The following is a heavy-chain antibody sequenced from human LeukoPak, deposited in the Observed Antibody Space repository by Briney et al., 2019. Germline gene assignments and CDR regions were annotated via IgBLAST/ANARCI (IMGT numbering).Heavy chain of an antibody. CDR3: ARDMAELLPGNWFDP. CDR2: IYTSGST. J-gene: IGHJ5*02. D-gene: IGHD2-15*01. V-gene: IGHV4-61*02. CDR1: GGSISSGSYY. Sequence: SETLSLTCTVSGGSISSGSYYWSWIRQPAGKGLEWIGRIYTSGSTNYNPSLKSRVTISVDTSKNQFSLKLSSVTAADTAVYYCARDMAELLPGNWFDPWGQGTLVTVSS.